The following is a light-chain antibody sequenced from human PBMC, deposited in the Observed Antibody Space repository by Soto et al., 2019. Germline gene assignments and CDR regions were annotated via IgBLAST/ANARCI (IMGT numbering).Light chain of an antibody. CDR3: QPSYSTLWT. V-gene: IGKV1-39*01. Sequence: DIQVTRSPSSVSASVGDRVSITCRASQSISSYLNWYQQKPGKAPKLLIYAASSLQSGVPSRFSGSGSRTDFTLTISSLKPEDFATYYCQPSYSTLWTFGQGTKVAIK. CDR2: AAS. CDR1: QSISSY. J-gene: IGKJ1*01.